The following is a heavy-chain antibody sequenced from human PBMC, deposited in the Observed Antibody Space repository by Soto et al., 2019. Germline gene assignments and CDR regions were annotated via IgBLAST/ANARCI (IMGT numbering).Heavy chain of an antibody. CDR2: IIPIFGTA. V-gene: IGHV1-69*06. D-gene: IGHD5-18*01. Sequence: GASVKVSCKASGGTFSSYAISWVRQAPGQGLEWMGGIIPIFGTANYAQKFQGRVTITADKSTSTAYMELSSLRSEDTAVYYCAREEGRGYSYGAGYHDAFDIWGQGTMVTVSS. CDR3: AREEGRGYSYGAGYHDAFDI. CDR1: GGTFSSYA. J-gene: IGHJ3*02.